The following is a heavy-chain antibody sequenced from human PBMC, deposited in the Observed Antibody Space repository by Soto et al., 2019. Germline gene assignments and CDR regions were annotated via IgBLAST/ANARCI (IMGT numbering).Heavy chain of an antibody. CDR3: ARNPSVPGYSSSWYAFDI. J-gene: IGHJ3*02. Sequence: ASVKVSCKASGYTFTGYYMHWVRQAPGQGLEWMGWINPNSGGTNYAQKFQGWVTMTRETSISTAYMELSRLRSDDTAVYYCARNPSVPGYSSSWYAFDIWGQGTMVTVSS. CDR1: GYTFTGYY. D-gene: IGHD6-13*01. V-gene: IGHV1-2*04. CDR2: INPNSGGT.